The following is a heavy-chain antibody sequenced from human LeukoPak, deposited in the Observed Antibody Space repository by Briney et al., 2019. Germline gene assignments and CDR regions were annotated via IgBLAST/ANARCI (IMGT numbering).Heavy chain of an antibody. D-gene: IGHD4-17*01. V-gene: IGHV4-59*08. J-gene: IGHJ4*02. CDR3: AKLDRATVNRRAFDY. CDR1: GGSFSSYY. CDR2: IYYSGST. Sequence: SETLSLSCAVSGGSFSSYYRSWIRQPPGKGLEWIGYIYYSGSTNYNPSPENRVTISVNPSKNQFSMKLSFETAADTAVYYCAKLDRATVNRRAFDYWGQGTLVTVSS.